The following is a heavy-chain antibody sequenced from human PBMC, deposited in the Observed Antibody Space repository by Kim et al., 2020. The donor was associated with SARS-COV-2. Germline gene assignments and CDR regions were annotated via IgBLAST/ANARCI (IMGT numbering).Heavy chain of an antibody. Sequence: GHTIYSQKVQGRVIMTTDTSTSTAHMELRSLRSDDTAIYYCARDENFVKDVWGQGTTVTVSS. CDR3: ARDENFVKDV. V-gene: IGHV1-18*01. CDR2: GHT. D-gene: IGHD6-6*01. J-gene: IGHJ6*02.